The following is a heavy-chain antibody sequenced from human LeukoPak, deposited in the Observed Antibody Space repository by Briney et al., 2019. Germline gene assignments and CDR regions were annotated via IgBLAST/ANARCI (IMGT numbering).Heavy chain of an antibody. CDR3: ARDYRVRQLVTNYYYYGMDV. CDR2: IIPIFGTA. Sequence: ASVKVSCKASGGTFSSYAISWVRQAPGQGLEWMGGIIPIFGTANYAQKFQGRVTITADESTSTAYMELSSLRSDDTAVYYCARDYRVRQLVTNYYYYGMDVWGQGTTVTVSS. CDR1: GGTFSSYA. V-gene: IGHV1-69*13. J-gene: IGHJ6*02. D-gene: IGHD6-13*01.